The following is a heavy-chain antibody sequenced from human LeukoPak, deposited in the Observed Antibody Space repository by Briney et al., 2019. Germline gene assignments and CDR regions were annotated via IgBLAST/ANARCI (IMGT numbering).Heavy chain of an antibody. D-gene: IGHD1-26*01. CDR3: ARRRWELRNYYYYYYMDV. Sequence: GASVKVSCKASGGTFSNYAISWVRQAPGQGLEWMGGIIPIFGTANYAQKFRGRVTITADESTSTAYMELSSLRSEDTAVYYCARRRWELRNYYYYYYMDVWGKGTTVTISS. CDR2: IIPIFGTA. CDR1: GGTFSNYA. J-gene: IGHJ6*03. V-gene: IGHV1-69*13.